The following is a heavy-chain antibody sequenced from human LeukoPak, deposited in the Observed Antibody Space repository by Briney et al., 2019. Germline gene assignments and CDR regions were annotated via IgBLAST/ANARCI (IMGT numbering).Heavy chain of an antibody. CDR2: ISSSSSTI. CDR3: ARANYYYYGMDV. J-gene: IGHJ6*02. CDR1: GFTFSSYS. Sequence: GGSLRLSCAASGFTFSSYSMNLVRQAPGKGLEWVSYISSSSSTIYYADSVKGRFTISRDNAKNSLYLQMNSLRAEDTAVYYCARANYYYYGMDVWGQGTTVTVSS. V-gene: IGHV3-48*01.